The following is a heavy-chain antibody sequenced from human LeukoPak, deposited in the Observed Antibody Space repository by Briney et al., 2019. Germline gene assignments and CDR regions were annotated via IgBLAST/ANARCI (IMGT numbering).Heavy chain of an antibody. CDR3: AKVRVDAYVSPNDY. CDR2: ISWDGGST. D-gene: IGHD3-16*01. J-gene: IGHJ4*02. CDR1: GFTFDDYT. Sequence: QSGGSLRLSCAASGFTFDDYTMHWVRQVPGKGLEWVSLISWDGGSTYYADSVKGRFTISRDNSRNTLYLEMNSLRGEDTALYYCAKVRVDAYVSPNDYWGQGTLVIVSS. V-gene: IGHV3-43*01.